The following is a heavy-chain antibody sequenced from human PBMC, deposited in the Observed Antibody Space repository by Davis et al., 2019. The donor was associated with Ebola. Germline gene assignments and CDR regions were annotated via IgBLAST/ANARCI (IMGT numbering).Heavy chain of an antibody. D-gene: IGHD3-22*01. CDR2: INPNSGGT. CDR3: AREYYYDSSAPSS. Sequence: ASVKVSCKASGYTFTGYYMHWVRQAPGQGLEWMGWINPNSGGTNYAQNFQGRVTMTRDTSISTAYMELSRLRSDDTAVYYCAREYYYDSSAPSSWGQGTLVTVSS. V-gene: IGHV1-2*02. J-gene: IGHJ4*02. CDR1: GYTFTGYY.